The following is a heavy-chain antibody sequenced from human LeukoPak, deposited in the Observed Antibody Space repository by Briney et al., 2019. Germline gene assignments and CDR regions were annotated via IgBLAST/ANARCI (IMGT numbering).Heavy chain of an antibody. J-gene: IGHJ5*02. CDR3: AKDAMVRGVIITPSWFDP. Sequence: GRSLRLSCAASGFTFDDYAMHWVRQAPGKGLEWVSGISWNSGSIGYADSVKGRFTISRGNAKNSLYLQMNSLRAEDTALYYCAKDAMVRGVIITPSWFDPWGQGTLATVSS. V-gene: IGHV3-9*01. D-gene: IGHD3-10*01. CDR2: ISWNSGSI. CDR1: GFTFDDYA.